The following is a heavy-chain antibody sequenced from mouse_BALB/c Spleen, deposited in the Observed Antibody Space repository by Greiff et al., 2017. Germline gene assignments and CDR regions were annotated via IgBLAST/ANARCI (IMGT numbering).Heavy chain of an antibody. V-gene: IGHV5-17*02. CDR3: ARHYGHWYFDV. Sequence: DVHLVESGGGLVQPGGSRKLSCAASGFTFSSFGMHWVRQAPEKGLEWVAYISSGSSTIYYADTVKGRFTISRDNPKNTLFLQMTSLRSEDTAMYYCARHYGHWYFDVWGAGTTVTVSS. D-gene: IGHD1-2*01. CDR1: GFTFSSFG. J-gene: IGHJ1*01. CDR2: ISSGSSTI.